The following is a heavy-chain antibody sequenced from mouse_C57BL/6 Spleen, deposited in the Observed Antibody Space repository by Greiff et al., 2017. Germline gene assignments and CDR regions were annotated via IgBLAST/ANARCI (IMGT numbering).Heavy chain of an antibody. CDR3: ARTYYYGSSTGYFDV. Sequence: VKLQESGPGLVQPSQSLSITCTVSGFSLTSYGVHWVRQSPGKGLEWLGVIWSGGSTDYNAAFISRLSISKDNSKSQVFFRMNSLQADDTAIYYCARTYYYGSSTGYFDVWGTGTTVTVSS. CDR2: IWSGGST. CDR1: GFSLTSYG. J-gene: IGHJ1*03. D-gene: IGHD1-1*01. V-gene: IGHV2-2*01.